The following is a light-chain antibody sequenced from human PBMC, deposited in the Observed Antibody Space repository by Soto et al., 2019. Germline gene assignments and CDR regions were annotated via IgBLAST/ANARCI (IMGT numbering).Light chain of an antibody. J-gene: IGLJ2*01. CDR2: EGS. V-gene: IGLV2-23*01. CDR1: SSDVGGYNL. Sequence: QSALTQPASVSGSPGQSITISCTGTSSDVGGYNLVSWYQQHPGKAPKLMIYEGSKRPSGVSNRFSGSKSGNTASLTISGLQAEDEADYYCCSYAGSCTLVVFGGGTKLTVL. CDR3: CSYAGSCTLVV.